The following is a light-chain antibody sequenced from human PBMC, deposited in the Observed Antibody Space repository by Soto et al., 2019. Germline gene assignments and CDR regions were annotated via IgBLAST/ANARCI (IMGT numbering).Light chain of an antibody. CDR2: GAS. V-gene: IGKV3-20*01. J-gene: IGKJ1*01. CDR3: HQYGRT. Sequence: EIVLTQSPGTLSLSPGERATLSCRASQSVSSSTLAWYQQRPGQAPRLLIYGASSRATGIPDRFSGSGSGTDFTLTISRLEAEDFAVYYCHQYGRTFGQGTKVEIK. CDR1: QSVSSST.